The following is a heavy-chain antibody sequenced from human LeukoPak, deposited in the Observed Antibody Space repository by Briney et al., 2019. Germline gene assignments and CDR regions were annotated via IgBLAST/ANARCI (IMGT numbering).Heavy chain of an antibody. Sequence: SVKVSCKASGGTFSSYAISWVRQAPGQGLEWMGRIIPIFGTANYAQKFQGRVTITADKSTSTAYMEPSSLRSEDTAVYYCARDRAVTTNWFDPWGQGTLVTVSS. V-gene: IGHV1-69*06. J-gene: IGHJ5*02. CDR2: IIPIFGTA. D-gene: IGHD4-11*01. CDR3: ARDRAVTTNWFDP. CDR1: GGTFSSYA.